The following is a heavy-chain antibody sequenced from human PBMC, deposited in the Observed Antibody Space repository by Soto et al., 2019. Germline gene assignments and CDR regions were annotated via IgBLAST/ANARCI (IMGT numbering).Heavy chain of an antibody. CDR1: GGSVSSGGYY. Sequence: SETLSLTCTVSGGSVSSGGYYWSWIRQHPGKGLEWIGYIYYSGSTYYNPSLKSRVTISVDTSKNQFSLKLSSVTAADTAVYYCARVSPLQSSSDFDYWGQGTLVTVSS. D-gene: IGHD2-21*01. CDR2: IYYSGST. J-gene: IGHJ4*02. CDR3: ARVSPLQSSSDFDY. V-gene: IGHV4-31*03.